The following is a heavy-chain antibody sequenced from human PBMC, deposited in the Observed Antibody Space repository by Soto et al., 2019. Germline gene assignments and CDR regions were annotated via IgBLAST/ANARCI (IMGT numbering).Heavy chain of an antibody. V-gene: IGHV4-59*01. CDR1: GGSITPFY. D-gene: IGHD6-13*01. J-gene: IGHJ5*02. Sequence: LSLTCTVSGGSITPFYWSWIRQPPGRGLEWLGYIYYSGTTNYNPSLKSRVTILVDTSQNQFSLKLSSVTAADTAVYYCAKSYTSSWYLSSWGQGTLVTVSS. CDR3: AKSYTSSWYLSS. CDR2: IYYSGTT.